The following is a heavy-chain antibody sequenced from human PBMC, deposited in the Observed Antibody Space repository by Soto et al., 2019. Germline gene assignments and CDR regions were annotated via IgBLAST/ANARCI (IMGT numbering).Heavy chain of an antibody. V-gene: IGHV3-30*18. CDR2: ISYDGSNK. CDR3: AKDWGVVTAAWRKDRYYYYGMDA. D-gene: IGHD2-2*01. CDR1: GFTFSSYG. Sequence: GGSLRLSCVASGFTFSSYGMHWVRQAPGKGLEWVAVISYDGSNKYYADSVKGRFTISRDNSKNTLYLQMNSLRAEDTAVYYCAKDWGVVTAAWRKDRYYYYGMDAWGQGTTVTVSS. J-gene: IGHJ6*02.